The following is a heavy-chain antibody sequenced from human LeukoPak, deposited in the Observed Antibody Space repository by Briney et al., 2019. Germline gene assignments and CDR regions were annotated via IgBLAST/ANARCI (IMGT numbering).Heavy chain of an antibody. CDR1: GFTFTTYG. Sequence: GRSLRLSCAASGFTFTTYGMHWVRQPPGKGLEWVALISFDGSEKYYAESVKGRFTISRDNSKNTLYLQMNSLRAEDTAVYYCARDRCSGGTCVPLGYWGQGALVSVSS. D-gene: IGHD2-15*01. V-gene: IGHV3-30*03. CDR2: ISFDGSEK. J-gene: IGHJ4*02. CDR3: ARDRCSGGTCVPLGY.